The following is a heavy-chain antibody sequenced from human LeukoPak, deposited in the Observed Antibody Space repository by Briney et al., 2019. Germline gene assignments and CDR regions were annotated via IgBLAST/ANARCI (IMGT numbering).Heavy chain of an antibody. CDR2: ISSSGRTV. CDR1: GFTFSNYE. D-gene: IGHD3-10*01. J-gene: IGHJ3*02. V-gene: IGHV3-48*03. Sequence: AGGSLRLSCAASGFTFSNYEINWVRQAPGKGLEWLSYISSSGRTVYYIDSVKGRFTISRDNANNSLYLQINSLRAEDTAVYYCARGYGSENLHRDTFDIWGQGTMVTVSS. CDR3: ARGYGSENLHRDTFDI.